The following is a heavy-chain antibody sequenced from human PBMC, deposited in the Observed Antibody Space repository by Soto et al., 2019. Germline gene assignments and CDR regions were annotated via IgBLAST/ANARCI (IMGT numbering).Heavy chain of an antibody. Sequence: QVHLVQSGAEMKKPGASVKVSCKGSGYDFTTYGITWVRQAPGQGLEWMAWISAHNGNTDYAQKLQGRVTVTRDTSTSTAYMELRSLRSDDTAVYYVARGRYGDYWGQGALVTVSS. CDR1: GYDFTTYG. V-gene: IGHV1-18*01. J-gene: IGHJ4*02. D-gene: IGHD1-1*01. CDR3: ARGRYGDY. CDR2: ISAHNGNT.